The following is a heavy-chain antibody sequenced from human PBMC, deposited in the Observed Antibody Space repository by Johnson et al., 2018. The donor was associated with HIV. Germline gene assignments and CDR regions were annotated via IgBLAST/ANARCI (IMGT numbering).Heavy chain of an antibody. V-gene: IGHV3-9*01. CDR1: GFTFDDYA. Sequence: VQLLESGGGLVQPGRSLRLSCAASGFTFDDYAMHWVRQAPGKGLEWVSGISWNSGSIGYADSVRGRFTISRDSSKSALYLQMNSMRVEDTAVYFCARDYRGALDIWGQGTMVTVSS. CDR3: ARDYRGALDI. D-gene: IGHD4-11*01. J-gene: IGHJ3*02. CDR2: ISWNSGSI.